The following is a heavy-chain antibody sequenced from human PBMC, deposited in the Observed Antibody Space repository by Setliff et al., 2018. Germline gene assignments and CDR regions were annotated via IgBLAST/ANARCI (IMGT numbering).Heavy chain of an antibody. V-gene: IGHV4-34*01. CDR3: ARRRANYNWFDS. J-gene: IGHJ5*01. CDR2: IYYSGST. Sequence: SETLSLTCAVYGGSFSGYYWSWIRQPPGKGLEWIGYIYYSGSTYYNPSLKSRVTISVDTSKNQFSLKLSSVTAADTAIYYCARRRANYNWFDSWGQGTLVTVSS. CDR1: GGSFSGYY.